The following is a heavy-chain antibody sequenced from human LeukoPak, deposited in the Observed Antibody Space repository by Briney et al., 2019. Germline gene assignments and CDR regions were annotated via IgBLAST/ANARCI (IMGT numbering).Heavy chain of an antibody. Sequence: SETLSLTCTVSGGSIKRYYWSWIRQPPGKGLEWIGYIYYSGSTNYNPSLKSRVTISVDTSKNQFSLKLSSVAATDTDVYCCAREESSGWYYGMDVWGQGTTVTVSS. D-gene: IGHD6-19*01. J-gene: IGHJ6*02. V-gene: IGHV4-59*01. CDR2: IYYSGST. CDR1: GGSIKRYY. CDR3: AREESSGWYYGMDV.